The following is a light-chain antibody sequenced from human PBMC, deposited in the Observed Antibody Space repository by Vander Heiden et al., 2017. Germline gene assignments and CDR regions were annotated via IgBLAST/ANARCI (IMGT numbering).Light chain of an antibody. CDR2: EVN. CDR1: RSYVDGYQY. Sequence: QSALTQPASVSGSPGQSIPISCTGIRSYVDGYQYVSWSQQPPDKPPKVVIYEVNYRPTGVSDRFSGSKSGNAATLTISRLQAEEEDFYVCSSYTGSFTRNWVFGGGTKVTVL. CDR3: SSYTGSFTRNWV. V-gene: IGLV2-14*01. J-gene: IGLJ3*02.